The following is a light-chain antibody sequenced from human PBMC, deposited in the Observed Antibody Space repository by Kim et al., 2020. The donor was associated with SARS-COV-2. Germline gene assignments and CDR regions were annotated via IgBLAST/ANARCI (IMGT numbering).Light chain of an antibody. CDR1: SSDVGGYNY. CDR2: DVS. CDR3: SSYTSSSTPYV. J-gene: IGLJ1*01. Sequence: QSALTQPASVSGSPGQSITISCTGTSSDVGGYNYVSWYQQHPGKAPKLMIYDVSNRPSGVSNRFSGSKSGNTASLTISWLQAEDEADYYCSSYTSSSTPYVFGTGTKVTVL. V-gene: IGLV2-14*03.